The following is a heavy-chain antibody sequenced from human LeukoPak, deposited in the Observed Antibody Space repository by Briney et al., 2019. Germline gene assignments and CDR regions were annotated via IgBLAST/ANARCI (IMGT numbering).Heavy chain of an antibody. Sequence: PGGSLRLSCAASGFTLTSYGMHWVRQAPGKGLEWVAVISYGKNEEFYADSVKGRSTISRDSSKNTLYLQMNSLRPEDTAVYYCVKGRSGSSYSPSDSWGQGTLVTVSS. CDR2: ISYGKNEE. CDR3: VKGRSGSSYSPSDS. D-gene: IGHD2-15*01. V-gene: IGHV3-30*18. J-gene: IGHJ4*02. CDR1: GFTLTSYG.